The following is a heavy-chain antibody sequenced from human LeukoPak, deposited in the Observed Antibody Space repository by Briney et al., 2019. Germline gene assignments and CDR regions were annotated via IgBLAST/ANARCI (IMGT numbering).Heavy chain of an antibody. Sequence: GASVKVSCEVSGYTLTELSMHWVRQAPGKGLEWMGGFDPEDGETIYAQKFQGRVTMTEDTSTDTAYMELSSLRSEDTAVYYCATDSPTYYYDSSGYPPLDWGQGTLVTVSS. D-gene: IGHD3-22*01. CDR3: ATDSPTYYYDSSGYPPLD. CDR2: FDPEDGET. J-gene: IGHJ4*02. V-gene: IGHV1-24*01. CDR1: GYTLTELS.